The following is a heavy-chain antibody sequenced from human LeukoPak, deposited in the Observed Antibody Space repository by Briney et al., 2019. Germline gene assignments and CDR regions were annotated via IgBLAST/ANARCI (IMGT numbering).Heavy chain of an antibody. D-gene: IGHD3-10*01. CDR1: GYTFTSYY. CDR2: INPSGGST. J-gene: IGHJ4*02. Sequence: ASVKVSCKASGYTFTSYYMHWVRQAPGQGLEWMGIINPSGGSTTHAQKFQGRVTMTRDTSTSTVYMELSNLRSEGTAVYYCARDALYYYGSGRSPRPEYYFDYWGQGTLVTVSS. V-gene: IGHV1-46*01. CDR3: ARDALYYYGSGRSPRPEYYFDY.